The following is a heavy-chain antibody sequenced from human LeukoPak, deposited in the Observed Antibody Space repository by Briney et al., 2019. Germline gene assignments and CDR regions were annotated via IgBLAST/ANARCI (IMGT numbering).Heavy chain of an antibody. CDR1: GFSFRNDA. J-gene: IGHJ4*02. CDR3: TRDGGSFCDFDY. CDR2: INTNGRIT. V-gene: IGHV3-64*02. Sequence: GGSLRLSCVASGFSFRNDAIHWVRQAPGKGLEYVAVINTNGRITYYADSVQGRFTISRDNSKNTVYLQMGSLRGEDMAVYYCTRDGGSFCDFDYWGQGALVTVSS. D-gene: IGHD1-26*01.